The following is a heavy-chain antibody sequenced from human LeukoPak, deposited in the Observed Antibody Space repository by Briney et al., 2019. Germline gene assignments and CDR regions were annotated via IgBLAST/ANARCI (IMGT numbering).Heavy chain of an antibody. CDR1: GGSISSYY. Sequence: SETLSLTCTVSGGSISSYYWSWIRQPPGKGLEWIGYIYYSGSTNYNPSLKSRVTISVDTSKNQFSLKLSSVTAADTAVYYCARSSGGEGALVYYYYYYGMDVWGQGTTVTVSS. CDR3: ARSSGGEGALVYYYYYYGMDV. J-gene: IGHJ6*02. CDR2: IYYSGST. V-gene: IGHV4-59*08. D-gene: IGHD2-21*01.